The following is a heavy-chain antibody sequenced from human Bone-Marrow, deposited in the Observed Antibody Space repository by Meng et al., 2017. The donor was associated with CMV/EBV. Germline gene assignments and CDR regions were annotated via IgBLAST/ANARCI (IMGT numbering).Heavy chain of an antibody. CDR2: SRNKVRSYTT. CDR1: FTFSDYY. J-gene: IGHJ4*02. V-gene: IGHV3-72*01. D-gene: IGHD3-22*01. Sequence: FTFSDYYRDWVRQAPEKGLEWVGRSRNKVRSYTTTYAASVEGRFTISRDDSKNSLYLQMNSLKTEDTAVYYCTRGGPDSSSYYFPDCWGQGTLVTVSS. CDR3: TRGGPDSSSYYFPDC.